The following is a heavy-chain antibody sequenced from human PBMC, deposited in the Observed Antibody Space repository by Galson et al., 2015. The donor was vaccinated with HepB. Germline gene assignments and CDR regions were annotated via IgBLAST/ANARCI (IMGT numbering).Heavy chain of an antibody. CDR2: IYYSGST. Sequence: QVQLQESGPGLVKPSETLSLTCTVSGGSISSYYWSWIRQPPGKGLEWIGYIYYSGSTNYNPSLKSRVTISVDTSKNQFSLKLSSVTAADTAVYYCARTRGDLFSGSYSYYFDYWGQGTLVTVSS. CDR1: GGSISSYY. V-gene: IGHV4-59*01. J-gene: IGHJ4*02. CDR3: ARTRGDLFSGSYSYYFDY. D-gene: IGHD3-10*01.